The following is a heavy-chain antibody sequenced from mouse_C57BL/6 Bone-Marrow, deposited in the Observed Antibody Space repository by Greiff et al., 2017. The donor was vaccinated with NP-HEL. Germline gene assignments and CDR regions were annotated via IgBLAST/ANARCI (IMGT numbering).Heavy chain of an antibody. CDR1: GFTFTDYY. V-gene: IGHV7-3*01. CDR3: ARSIYYDYADDPFYAMDY. D-gene: IGHD2-4*01. J-gene: IGHJ4*01. Sequence: EVKLMESGGGLVQPGGSLSLSCAASGFTFTDYYMSWVRQPPGKALEWLVFIRNKANGYTTEYSASVKGRFTISRDNSQSILYLQMNALGAEDSATYYCARSIYYDYADDPFYAMDYWGQGTSVPVSS. CDR2: IRNKANGYTT.